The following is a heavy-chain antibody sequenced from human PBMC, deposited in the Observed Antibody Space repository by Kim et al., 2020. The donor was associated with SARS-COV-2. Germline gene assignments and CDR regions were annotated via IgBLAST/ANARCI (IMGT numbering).Heavy chain of an antibody. CDR3: AKGLSTGYCSSTSCQIAFDY. D-gene: IGHD2-2*01. Sequence: GGSLRISCAASGFTFDDYAMHWVRQAPGKGLEWVSGISWNSGSIGYADSVKGRFTISRDNAKNSLYLQMNSLRAEDKALYYCAKGLSTGYCSSTSCQIAFDYWGQGTLVTVSA. V-gene: IGHV3-9*01. CDR2: ISWNSGSI. CDR1: GFTFDDYA. J-gene: IGHJ4*02.